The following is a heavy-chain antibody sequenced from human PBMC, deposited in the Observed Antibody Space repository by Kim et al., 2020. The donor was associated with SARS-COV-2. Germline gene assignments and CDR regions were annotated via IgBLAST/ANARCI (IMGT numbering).Heavy chain of an antibody. V-gene: IGHV3-30*03. D-gene: IGHD7-27*01. CDR3: ARDSLGTIDY. CDR2: N. J-gene: IGHJ4*02. Sequence: NSYVDSGKGRFTISRDNSKNAVYLQMNSLRAEDSAVYYCARDSLGTIDYWGQGTLVTVSS.